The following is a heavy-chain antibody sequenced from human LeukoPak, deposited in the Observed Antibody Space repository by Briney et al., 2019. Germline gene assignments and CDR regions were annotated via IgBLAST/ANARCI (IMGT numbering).Heavy chain of an antibody. CDR1: GFTFSNYC. CDR2: ISSGGSAM. J-gene: IGHJ4*02. CDR3: ARGTYGEYGGPAY. V-gene: IGHV3-48*02. D-gene: IGHD4-17*01. Sequence: GGSLRLSCAASGFTFSNYCMNWVRQAPGKGLEWVSYISSGGSAMYYADSVRGRFTISRDNAENSLFLQMNSLRDEDTAVYYCARGTYGEYGGPAYWGQGTLVTVSS.